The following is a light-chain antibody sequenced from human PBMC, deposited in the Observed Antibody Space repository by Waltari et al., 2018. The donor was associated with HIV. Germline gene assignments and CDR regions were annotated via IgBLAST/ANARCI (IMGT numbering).Light chain of an antibody. CDR3: QQRSNWPPWT. CDR2: DAS. V-gene: IGKV3-11*01. CDR1: QIVSSY. J-gene: IGKJ1*01. Sequence: EIVLTQSPATLSLSPGERATLSCRASQIVSSYLAWYQQKPGQAPRLLIYDASNRATGIPARFSGSGSVTDFTLTISSLEPEDFAVYYCQQRSNWPPWTFGQGTKVEIK.